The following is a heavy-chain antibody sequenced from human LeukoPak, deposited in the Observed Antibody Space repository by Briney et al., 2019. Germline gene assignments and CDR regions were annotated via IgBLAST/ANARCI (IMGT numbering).Heavy chain of an antibody. CDR3: VSFYETY. J-gene: IGHJ4*02. CDR2: INGDGSWT. V-gene: IGHV3-74*01. Sequence: GGSLRLSCAASGSYWMHWVRQAPGKGLVWVSHINGDGSWTTYADSVKGRFTISKDNAKNTVYLQMNDLRAEDTAVYYCVSFYETYWGRGTLVTVSS. CDR1: GSYW. D-gene: IGHD2-2*01.